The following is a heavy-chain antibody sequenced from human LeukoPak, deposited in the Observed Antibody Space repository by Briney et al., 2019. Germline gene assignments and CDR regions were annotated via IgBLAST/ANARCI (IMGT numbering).Heavy chain of an antibody. CDR1: GFTFSRYT. J-gene: IGHJ4*02. V-gene: IGHV3-23*01. D-gene: IGHD2/OR15-2a*01. Sequence: TGGSLRLSCAASGFTFSRYTMNWVRQAPGKGLEWVSGISGSDSSTYYADFVKGRFTISRDNSKNTLYLQMNSLRADDTAVYFCARGFLGGPFDQWGQGTLVTVSS. CDR2: ISGSDSST. CDR3: ARGFLGGPFDQ.